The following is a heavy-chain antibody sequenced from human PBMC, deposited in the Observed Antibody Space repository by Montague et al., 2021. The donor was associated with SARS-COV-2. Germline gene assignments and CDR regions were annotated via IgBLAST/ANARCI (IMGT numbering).Heavy chain of an antibody. CDR3: ARAREDGAFDI. V-gene: IGHV3-74*01. CDR2: ITGVGSST. Sequence: SLRLSCAASGFTFSSYWMHWVRQAPGKGLVWLSRITGVGSSTDDADYLKGRFTISRDNAKNNLYLQMNSLRVEDTAVYFCARAREDGAFDIWGQGTMVTVSS. CDR1: GFTFSSYW. J-gene: IGHJ3*02. D-gene: IGHD1-26*01.